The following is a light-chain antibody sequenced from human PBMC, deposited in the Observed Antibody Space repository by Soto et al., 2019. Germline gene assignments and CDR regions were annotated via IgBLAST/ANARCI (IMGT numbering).Light chain of an antibody. J-gene: IGKJ5*01. CDR3: QQSYRTPIT. Sequence: IQLNQSPTSLSAYVGDRVTITCRASQSISSWLAWYQQKPGKAPKLLIYDASSLESGVPSRFSGSGSGTDFTLTISSLQPEDFATYYCQQSYRTPITFGQGTRLE. V-gene: IGKV1-39*01. CDR2: DAS. CDR1: QSISSW.